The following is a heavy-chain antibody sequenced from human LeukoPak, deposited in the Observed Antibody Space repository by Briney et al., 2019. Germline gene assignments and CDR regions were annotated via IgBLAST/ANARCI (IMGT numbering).Heavy chain of an antibody. J-gene: IGHJ4*02. V-gene: IGHV4-59*08. Sequence: SETLSLTCTVSGGSISSYYWSWIRQPPGKGLEWIGYIYYSGSTNYNPSLKSRVTISVDTSKNQFSLKLSSVTAADTAVYYCARMIHSYFDYWGQGTLVTVSS. CDR1: GGSISSYY. D-gene: IGHD3-16*01. CDR3: ARMIHSYFDY. CDR2: IYYSGST.